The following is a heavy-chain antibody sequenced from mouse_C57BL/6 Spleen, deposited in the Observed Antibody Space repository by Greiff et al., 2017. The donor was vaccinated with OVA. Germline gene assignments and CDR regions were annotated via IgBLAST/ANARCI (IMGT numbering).Heavy chain of an antibody. CDR2: IDPANGNT. J-gene: IGHJ2*01. CDR3: ARGWDRYSNYYFDY. V-gene: IGHV14-3*01. CDR1: GFTIKNTY. Sequence: EVQLQQSVAELVRPGASVKLSCTASGFTIKNTYMHWVKQRPEQGLEWIGRIDPANGNTKYAPKFQGKATITADTSSNTAYLQLSSLTSEDTAIYYCARGWDRYSNYYFDYWGQGTTLTVSS. D-gene: IGHD2-5*01.